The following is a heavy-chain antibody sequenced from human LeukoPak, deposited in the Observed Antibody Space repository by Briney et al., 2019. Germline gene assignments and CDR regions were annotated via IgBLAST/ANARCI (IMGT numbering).Heavy chain of an antibody. Sequence: GGSLRLSCAASGFTFGNYGMSWVRQAPRKGLEWVSGINWNGGSTGYADSVEGRFTISRDNAKNSQYLQMNSLRVEDTALYYCARAQTYGDSRLLLDYWGQGTLVTVSS. CDR3: ARAQTYGDSRLLLDY. V-gene: IGHV3-20*04. CDR1: GFTFGNYG. D-gene: IGHD2-21*02. J-gene: IGHJ4*02. CDR2: INWNGGST.